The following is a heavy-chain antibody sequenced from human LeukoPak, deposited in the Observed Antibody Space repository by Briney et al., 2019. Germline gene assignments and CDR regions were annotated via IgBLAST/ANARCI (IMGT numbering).Heavy chain of an antibody. CDR3: ARRGGDSRQYYFDY. Sequence: GALRLSCEASGFSFINYWMHWVRQAPGKGLVWVSQINTDGSITNYADSVRGRFTISRDNAKNTVYLQMNSLRAEDTAVYYCARRGGDSRQYYFDYWGQGTLVTVSS. V-gene: IGHV3-74*01. CDR1: GFSFINYW. J-gene: IGHJ4*02. CDR2: INTDGSIT. D-gene: IGHD4-17*01.